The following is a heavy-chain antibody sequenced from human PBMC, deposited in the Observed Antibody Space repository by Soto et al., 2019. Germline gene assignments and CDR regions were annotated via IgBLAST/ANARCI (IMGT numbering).Heavy chain of an antibody. V-gene: IGHV1-18*01. Sequence: QVQLVQSGAEVKKPGASVKVSCKVSGYTFTSYGISWVRQAPGQGLEWMGWINTYTGNINYAQKQQGRVTLTTDTSTSTAYMELRSLRSDDTALYYCARERGGYKHFDYWGQGTMFTVSS. D-gene: IGHD1-26*01. CDR2: INTYTGNI. CDR3: ARERGGYKHFDY. J-gene: IGHJ4*02. CDR1: GYTFTSYG.